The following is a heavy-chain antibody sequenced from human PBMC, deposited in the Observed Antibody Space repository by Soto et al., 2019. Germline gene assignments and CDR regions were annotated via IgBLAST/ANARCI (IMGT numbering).Heavy chain of an antibody. Sequence: QVQLQQWGAGLLKPSETLSLTCAVYGGSVSGYFWSWIRQPPGKGLEWIGEINHSGTTSYSPSLDSRVTTSVDTSKNQFYLRLSSVTAADTAIYYCARRYCSDSYCSYFDYWGRGTLVTVAS. CDR2: INHSGTT. J-gene: IGHJ4*02. V-gene: IGHV4-34*02. CDR1: GGSVSGYF. CDR3: ARRYCSDSYCSYFDY. D-gene: IGHD2-15*01.